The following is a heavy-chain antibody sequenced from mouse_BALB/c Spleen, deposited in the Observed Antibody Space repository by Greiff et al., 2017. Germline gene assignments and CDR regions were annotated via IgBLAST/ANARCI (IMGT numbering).Heavy chain of an antibody. Sequence: SGPELMKPGASVKISCKASGYSFTSYYMHWVKQSHGKSLEWIGYIDPFNGGTSYNQKFKGKATLTVDKSSSTAYMHLSSLTSEDSAVYYCARLGNPYAMDYWGQGTSVTVSS. CDR1: GYSFTSYY. V-gene: IGHV1S135*01. CDR2: IDPFNGGT. J-gene: IGHJ4*01. D-gene: IGHD2-1*01. CDR3: ARLGNPYAMDY.